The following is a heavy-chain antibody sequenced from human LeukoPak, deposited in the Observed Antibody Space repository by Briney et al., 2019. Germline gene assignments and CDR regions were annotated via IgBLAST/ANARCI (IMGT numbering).Heavy chain of an antibody. J-gene: IGHJ4*02. CDR2: IYYSGST. CDR3: AVVVVAATSATEVDYFDY. CDR1: GGSISSSSYY. Sequence: PSETLSLTCTVSGGSISSSSYYWGWIRQPPGKGLEWIGYIYYSGSTNYNPSLKSRVTISVDTSKNQFSLKLSSVTAADTAVYYCAVVVVAATSATEVDYFDYWGQGTLVTVSS. D-gene: IGHD2-15*01. V-gene: IGHV4-61*05.